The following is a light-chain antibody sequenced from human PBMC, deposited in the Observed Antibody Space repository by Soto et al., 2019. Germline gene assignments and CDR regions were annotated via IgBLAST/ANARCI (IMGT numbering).Light chain of an antibody. Sequence: QSALTQPRSVSGSPGQSVTISCTGTSSDIGGSNYVSWYQHHPGKAPKLMIYDVSKRPSGVPDRFSGSKSGNTASLTISGLQAEDEADYYCCSSAGGFTWVFGGGTKLTVL. CDR2: DVS. CDR3: CSSAGGFTWV. J-gene: IGLJ3*02. V-gene: IGLV2-11*01. CDR1: SSDIGGSNY.